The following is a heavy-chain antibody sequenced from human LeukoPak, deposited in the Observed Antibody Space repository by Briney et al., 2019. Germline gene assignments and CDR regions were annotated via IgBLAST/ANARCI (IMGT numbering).Heavy chain of an antibody. CDR1: GGTFSSYA. CDR3: AWTRVVITDNYYYYGMDV. J-gene: IGHJ6*02. D-gene: IGHD3-22*01. Sequence: ASVKVSCKASGGTFSSYAISWVRQAPGQGLEWMGGIIPIFGTANYAQKFQGRATITADESTSTAYMELSSLRSEDTAVYYCAWTRVVITDNYYYYGMDVWGQGTTVTVSS. V-gene: IGHV1-69*01. CDR2: IIPIFGTA.